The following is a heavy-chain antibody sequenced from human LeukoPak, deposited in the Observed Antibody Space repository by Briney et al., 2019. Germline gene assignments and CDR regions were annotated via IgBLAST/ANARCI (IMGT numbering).Heavy chain of an antibody. CDR2: ISAYNGNT. D-gene: IGHD4-17*01. J-gene: IGHJ4*02. CDR3: ARDTAGLRTTDY. V-gene: IGHV1-18*01. Sequence: GASVEVSCKASGYTFTSYGISWVRQAPGQGLEWMGWISAYNGNTNYAQKLQGRVTMTTDTSTSTAYMELRGLRSDDTAVYYCARDTAGLRTTDYWGQGTLVTVSS. CDR1: GYTFTSYG.